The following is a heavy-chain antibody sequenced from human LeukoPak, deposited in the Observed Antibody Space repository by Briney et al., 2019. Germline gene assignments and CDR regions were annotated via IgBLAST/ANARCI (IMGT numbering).Heavy chain of an antibody. Sequence: GGSPRLSCAGSGFTFSRYWMTWVRQAPGKGLEWMANIKPDGSQENYVDSAKGRFTISRDNAKESLFLQMNSLRDEDTAVYYCVRVGFSDEGFDHWGQGTLVTVSS. CDR1: GFTFSRYW. V-gene: IGHV3-7*01. CDR3: VRVGFSDEGFDH. D-gene: IGHD2-21*01. CDR2: IKPDGSQE. J-gene: IGHJ4*02.